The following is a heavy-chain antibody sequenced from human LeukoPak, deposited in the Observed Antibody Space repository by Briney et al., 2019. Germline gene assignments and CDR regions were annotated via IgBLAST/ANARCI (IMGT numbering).Heavy chain of an antibody. J-gene: IGHJ5*02. Sequence: GGSLRLSCAASGFTFSDYVMNWVRQAPRKGLEWVSGIGGNGGNTDYADSVKGRFTISRDNSKNTLYLQMNSLRAEDTAVYYCAKNEYSSGWSLSWFDPWGQGTLVTVSS. CDR2: IGGNGGNT. CDR1: GFTFSDYV. CDR3: AKNEYSSGWSLSWFDP. D-gene: IGHD6-19*01. V-gene: IGHV3-23*01.